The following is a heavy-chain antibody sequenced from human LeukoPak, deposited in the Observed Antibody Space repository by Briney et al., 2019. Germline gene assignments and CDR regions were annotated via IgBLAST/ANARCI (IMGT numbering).Heavy chain of an antibody. CDR3: ARDYDFWRATLD. Sequence: SETLSLTCTVSGGSISSYYWSWIRQPPGKGLEWIGSIYYSGSTYYNPSLKSRVTISVDTSKNQFSLKLSSVTAADTAVYYCARDYDFWRATLDWGQGTLVTVSS. CDR2: IYYSGST. J-gene: IGHJ4*02. CDR1: GGSISSYY. V-gene: IGHV4-39*07. D-gene: IGHD3-3*01.